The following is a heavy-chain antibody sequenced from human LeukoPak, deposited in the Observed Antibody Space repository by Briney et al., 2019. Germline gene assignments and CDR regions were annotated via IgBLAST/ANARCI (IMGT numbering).Heavy chain of an antibody. V-gene: IGHV3-23*01. CDR2: ISNSGTTT. CDR1: GFTFSSYW. J-gene: IGHJ3*01. Sequence: GGSLRLSCAASGFTFSSYWMHWVRQDPGKGPEWVSTISNSGTTTYYEDSVKGRFTIARDNLKNTLYLQMDGLRAEDTALYYCAKMRGKDGVRDSFDVWGQGTMVTVSS. CDR3: AKMRGKDGVRDSFDV.